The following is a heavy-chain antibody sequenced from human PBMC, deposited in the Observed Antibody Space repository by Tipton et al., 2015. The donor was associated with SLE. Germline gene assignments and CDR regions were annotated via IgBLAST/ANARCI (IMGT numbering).Heavy chain of an antibody. J-gene: IGHJ4*02. CDR1: GGSISSSSYY. V-gene: IGHV4-39*07. Sequence: LRLSCTVPGGSISSSSYYWGWIRQPPGKGLEWIGSIYYSGSTYYNPSLKSRVTISVDTSKNQFSLKLGSVTAADTAVYYCARGVRYGSGSYEFDYWGQGTLVTVSS. CDR2: IYYSGST. CDR3: ARGVRYGSGSYEFDY. D-gene: IGHD3-10*01.